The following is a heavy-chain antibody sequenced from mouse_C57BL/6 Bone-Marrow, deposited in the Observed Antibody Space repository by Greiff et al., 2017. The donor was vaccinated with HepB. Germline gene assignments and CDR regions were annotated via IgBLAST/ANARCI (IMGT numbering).Heavy chain of an antibody. D-gene: IGHD1-1*01. CDR2: ISNGGGST. J-gene: IGHJ3*01. V-gene: IGHV5-12*01. Sequence: EVKLVESGGGLVQPGGSLKLSCAASGFTFSDYYMYWVRQTPEKRLEWVAYISNGGGSTYYPDTLKGRFTISRDNAKNTLYLQMSRLKSEDTAMYYCARDYGSSYGFAYWGQGTLVTVSA. CDR3: ARDYGSSYGFAY. CDR1: GFTFSDYY.